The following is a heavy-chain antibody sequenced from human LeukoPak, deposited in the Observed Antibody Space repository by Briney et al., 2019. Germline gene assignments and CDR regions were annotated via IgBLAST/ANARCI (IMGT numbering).Heavy chain of an antibody. CDR2: TIPIFGTA. CDR1: GGTFSSYA. CDR3: ARHRAYCGGDCLYYYLDS. D-gene: IGHD2-21*02. J-gene: IGHJ4*02. Sequence: ASVKVSCKASGGTFSSYAISWVRQAPGQGLEWMGGTIPIFGTANYAQKFQGRVTITTDESTSTAYMELSSLRSEDTAVYYCARHRAYCGGDCLYYYLDSWGQGTLVTVSS. V-gene: IGHV1-69*05.